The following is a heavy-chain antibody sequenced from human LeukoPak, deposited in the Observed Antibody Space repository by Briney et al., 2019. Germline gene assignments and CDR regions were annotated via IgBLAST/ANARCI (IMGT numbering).Heavy chain of an antibody. J-gene: IGHJ4*02. CDR3: AKGYDYGGNYFDY. Sequence: PGGSLRLSCTASGFTFSSYGMHWVRQAPGKGLEWVAFIPHDESNKLYIDSVRGRFTISRDNSKSTLSLQMNSLRAEDTAVYYCAKGYDYGGNYFDYWGQGTLVTVSS. CDR1: GFTFSSYG. D-gene: IGHD4-23*01. CDR2: IPHDESNK. V-gene: IGHV3-30*02.